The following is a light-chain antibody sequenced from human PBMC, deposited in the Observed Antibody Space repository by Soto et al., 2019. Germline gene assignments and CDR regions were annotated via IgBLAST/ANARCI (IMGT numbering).Light chain of an antibody. V-gene: IGLV2-14*01. J-gene: IGLJ2*01. Sequence: QSVLTQPASVSGSPGQSITISCTGTSSDVGGYNYVSWYQQHPGKAPKLIIFEVSNRPSGVSNRFSGSKSGNTASLTISGLQAEDEADYYCNSYTSSRTVVFGGGTKVTVL. CDR1: SSDVGGYNY. CDR2: EVS. CDR3: NSYTSSRTVV.